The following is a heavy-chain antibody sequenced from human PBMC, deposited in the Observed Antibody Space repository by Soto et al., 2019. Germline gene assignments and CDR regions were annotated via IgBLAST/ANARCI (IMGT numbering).Heavy chain of an antibody. Sequence: GGSLRLSCAASGFTFSDYYMSWIRQAPGKGLEWVAYISNNKWGTNIHYADSVKGRFTISRDNAKKSLYLQMKSLRAEDTAVYYCATETGDSYGFFHGGNYIFGMDVWGQGTMVTVSS. J-gene: IGHJ6*02. D-gene: IGHD5-18*01. V-gene: IGHV3-11*01. CDR1: GFTFSDYY. CDR2: ISNNKWGTNI. CDR3: ATETGDSYGFFHGGNYIFGMDV.